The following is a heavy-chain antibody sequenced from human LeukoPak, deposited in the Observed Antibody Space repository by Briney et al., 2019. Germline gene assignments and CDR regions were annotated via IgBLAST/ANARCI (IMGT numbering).Heavy chain of an antibody. V-gene: IGHV3-23*01. J-gene: IGHJ2*01. Sequence: RGSLRLSCAASGFTFSSHGMDWVRQAPGMGLEWVSGVSPSGDITYYADSVKGRFAISRDNSRNTVYFQLNSLRADDTAVYYCAKDIDWGRFDVWGRGTLVTVSS. CDR2: VSPSGDIT. D-gene: IGHD7-27*01. CDR1: GFTFSSHG. CDR3: AKDIDWGRFDV.